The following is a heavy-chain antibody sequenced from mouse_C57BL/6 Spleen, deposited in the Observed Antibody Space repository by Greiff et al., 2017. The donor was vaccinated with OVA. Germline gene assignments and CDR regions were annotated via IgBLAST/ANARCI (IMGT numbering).Heavy chain of an antibody. CDR2: IYPGSGST. CDR1: GYTFTSYW. CDR3: ARGKELPDYFDY. D-gene: IGHD2-1*01. J-gene: IGHJ2*01. V-gene: IGHV1-55*01. Sequence: QVQLQQPGAELVKPGASVKMSCKASGYTFTSYWITWVKQRPGQGLEWIGDIYPGSGSTNYNEKFKSKATLTVDTSSSTAYMQLSSLTSEDSAVYYCARGKELPDYFDYWGQGTTLTVSS.